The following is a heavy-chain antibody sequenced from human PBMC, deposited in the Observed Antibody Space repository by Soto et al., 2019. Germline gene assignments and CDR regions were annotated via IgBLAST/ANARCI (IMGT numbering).Heavy chain of an antibody. D-gene: IGHD1-26*01. V-gene: IGHV3-30-3*01. J-gene: IGHJ4*02. CDR2: ISYDGSNK. CDR1: GFTFSSYA. CDR3: ARVGAQYYFDY. Sequence: PGGSLRLSCAASGFTFSSYAMHWVRQAPGKGLEWVAVISYDGSNKYYADSVKGRFTISRDNSKNTLYLQMNSLRAEDTAVYYCARVGAQYYFDYWGQGTLVTVS.